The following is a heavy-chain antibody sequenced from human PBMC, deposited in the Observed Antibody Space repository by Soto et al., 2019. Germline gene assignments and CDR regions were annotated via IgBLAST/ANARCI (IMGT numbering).Heavy chain of an antibody. J-gene: IGHJ4*02. Sequence: QLQLVQSEAEVKKPGASVKVSCKASGYTFTSYAMHWVRQAPGQRLEWMGWINAGNGNTKYSQKFQGRVTITRDTSASTAYMELSSLRSEDTAVYYCARVGHYYGSGTTYDYWGQGTLVTVSS. CDR3: ARVGHYYGSGTTYDY. D-gene: IGHD3-10*01. V-gene: IGHV1-3*01. CDR1: GYTFTSYA. CDR2: INAGNGNT.